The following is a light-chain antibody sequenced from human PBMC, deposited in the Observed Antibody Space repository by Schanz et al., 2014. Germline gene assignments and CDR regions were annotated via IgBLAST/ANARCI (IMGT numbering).Light chain of an antibody. Sequence: QSALTQPASVSGSPGQSITISCTGTSSDVGTYSFISWYQHHPGKAPKLMIYEDSERPSGVSNRFSGSKSGNTASLTISGLQAEDEANYYCSSYAGRSTQVFGGGTKVTVL. V-gene: IGLV2-23*01. CDR3: SSYAGRSTQV. CDR2: EDS. CDR1: SSDVGTYSF. J-gene: IGLJ3*02.